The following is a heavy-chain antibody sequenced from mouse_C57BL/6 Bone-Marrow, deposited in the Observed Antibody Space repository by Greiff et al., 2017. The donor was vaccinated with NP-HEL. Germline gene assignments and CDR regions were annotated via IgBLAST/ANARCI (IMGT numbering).Heavy chain of an antibody. CDR2: IYPRSGNT. Sequence: QVQLQQSGAELARPGASVKLSCKASGYTFTSYGISWVKQRTGQGLEWIGEIYPRSGNTYYNEKFKGKATLTADKSSSTAYMELRSLTSEDSAVYFCARWLLTLYYFDYWGQGTTLTVSS. D-gene: IGHD2-3*01. V-gene: IGHV1-81*01. CDR3: ARWLLTLYYFDY. J-gene: IGHJ2*01. CDR1: GYTFTSYG.